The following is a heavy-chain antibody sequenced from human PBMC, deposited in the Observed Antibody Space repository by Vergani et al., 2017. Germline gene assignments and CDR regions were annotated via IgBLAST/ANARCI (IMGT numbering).Heavy chain of an antibody. CDR3: ARHKEQLVPGNYYYYYYMDV. Sequence: QVQLQQWGAGLLKPSETLSLTCAVYGGSFSGYYWSWIRQPPGKGLEWIGEINHSGSTNYNPSLKSRVTISVDTSKNQFSLKLNSVTAADTAVYYCARHKEQLVPGNYYYYYYMDVWGKGP. J-gene: IGHJ6*03. D-gene: IGHD6-13*01. V-gene: IGHV4-34*01. CDR2: INHSGST. CDR1: GGSFSGYY.